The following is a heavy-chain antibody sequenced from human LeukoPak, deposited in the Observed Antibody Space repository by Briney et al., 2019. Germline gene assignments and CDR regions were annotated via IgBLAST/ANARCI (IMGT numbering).Heavy chain of an antibody. V-gene: IGHV1-2*02. CDR3: ARDRAGFDY. Sequence: ASVKVSCKASGYTFTDYYMHWVRQAPGQGLEWMGWINPNSGGTNYAQKFQGRVTMTRDTSISTAYMELSSLRSEDTAVYYCARDRAGFDYWGQGTLVTVSS. CDR2: INPNSGGT. J-gene: IGHJ4*02. CDR1: GYTFTDYY.